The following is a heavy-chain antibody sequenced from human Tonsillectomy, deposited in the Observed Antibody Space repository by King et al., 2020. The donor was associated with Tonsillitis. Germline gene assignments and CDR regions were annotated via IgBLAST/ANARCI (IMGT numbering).Heavy chain of an antibody. CDR3: ARGWTIRGFDY. D-gene: IGHD2-15*01. CDR1: GFTVSINY. V-gene: IGHV3-53*01. J-gene: IGHJ4*02. CDR2: LYSGGRT. Sequence: VQLVESGGGLIQPGGSLRLSCAASGFTVSINYMSWGRQAPGKGLEWGSVLYSGGRTYYADSGKGGFTISRDNPKNTLYLKMNSLRAEDTAVYYCARGWTIRGFDYWGQGTLVTVSS.